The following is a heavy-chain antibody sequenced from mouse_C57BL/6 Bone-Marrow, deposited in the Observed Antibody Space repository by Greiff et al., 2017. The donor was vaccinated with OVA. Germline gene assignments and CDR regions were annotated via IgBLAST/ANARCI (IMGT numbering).Heavy chain of an antibody. CDR1: GFNIKNTY. J-gene: IGHJ1*03. CDR2: IDPANGNT. Sequence: EVQGVESVAELVRPGASVKLSCTASGFNIKNTYMHWVKQRPEQGLEWIGRIDPANGNTKYAPKFQGKATITADTSSNTAYLQLSSLTSEDTAIYYCARWRYYGSSWYFDVWGTGTTVTVSS. D-gene: IGHD1-1*01. V-gene: IGHV14-3*01. CDR3: ARWRYYGSSWYFDV.